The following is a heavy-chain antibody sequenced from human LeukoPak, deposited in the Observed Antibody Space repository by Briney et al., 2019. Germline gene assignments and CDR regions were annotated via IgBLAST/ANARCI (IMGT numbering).Heavy chain of an antibody. CDR3: ANFKGKDGIKDHFDY. Sequence: GGSLRLSCAASGFTFSSYAMHWVRQAPGKGLEWVAVISYDGSNKYYADSVKGRFTISRDNSKNTLYLQMNSLRVEDTAVYYCANFKGKDGIKDHFDYWGQGTLVTVSS. CDR1: GFTFSSYA. J-gene: IGHJ4*02. D-gene: IGHD5-24*01. V-gene: IGHV3-30-3*02. CDR2: ISYDGSNK.